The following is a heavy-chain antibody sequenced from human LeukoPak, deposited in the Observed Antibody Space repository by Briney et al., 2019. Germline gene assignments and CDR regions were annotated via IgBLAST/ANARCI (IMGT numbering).Heavy chain of an antibody. V-gene: IGHV5-51*01. Sequence: GESLKISCKGSGYTFTGYWIAWVRQMPGKGLEWMGIIHPADSETRYSPSFQGQVTLSADKSISTAYLQWSSLKASDTAMYYCARSIDHYYGSGRNWFDPWGQGTLVTVSS. CDR2: IHPADSET. J-gene: IGHJ5*02. CDR1: GYTFTGYW. CDR3: ARSIDHYYGSGRNWFDP. D-gene: IGHD3-10*01.